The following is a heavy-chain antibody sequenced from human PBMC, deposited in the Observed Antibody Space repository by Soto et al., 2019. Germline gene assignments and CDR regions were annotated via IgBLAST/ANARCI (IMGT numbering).Heavy chain of an antibody. Sequence: SVKVSCKASGGTFSSYAISWVRQAPGQGLEWMGGIIPIFGTANYAQKFQGRVTITADESTSTAYMELSSLRSEDTAVYYCARDPNYYDSSGYYYGMDVWGQGPTVTVS. CDR2: IIPIFGTA. CDR1: GGTFSSYA. D-gene: IGHD3-22*01. J-gene: IGHJ6*02. V-gene: IGHV1-69*13. CDR3: ARDPNYYDSSGYYYGMDV.